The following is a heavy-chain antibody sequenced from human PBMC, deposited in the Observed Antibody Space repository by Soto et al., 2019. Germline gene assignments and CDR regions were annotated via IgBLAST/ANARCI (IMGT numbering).Heavy chain of an antibody. J-gene: IGHJ4*02. CDR3: ARKESRVQLWSYYFDY. CDR2: INHSGST. V-gene: IGHV4-34*01. Sequence: SETLSLTCAVYGGSFSGYYCSWIRQPPGKGLEWIGEINHSGSTNYNPSLKSRVTISVDTSKNQFSLKLSSVTAADTAVYYCARKESRVQLWSYYFDYWGQGTLVTVS. CDR1: GGSFSGYY. D-gene: IGHD5-18*01.